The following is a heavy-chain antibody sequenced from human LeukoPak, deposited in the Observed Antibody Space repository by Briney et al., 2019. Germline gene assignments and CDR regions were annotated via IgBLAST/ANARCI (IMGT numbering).Heavy chain of an antibody. D-gene: IGHD4-23*01. J-gene: IGHJ6*03. CDR1: GGSISSSSYY. Sequence: SETLSLTCTVSGGSISSSSYYWGWIRQPPGKGLEWVGSIYYSGSTYYNPSLKSRVTISVDTSKNQFSLKLSSVTAADTAVYYCARGPPRVGDYGGNSKLRYYYYYYMDVWGKGTTVTVSS. CDR2: IYYSGST. V-gene: IGHV4-39*01. CDR3: ARGPPRVGDYGGNSKLRYYYYYYMDV.